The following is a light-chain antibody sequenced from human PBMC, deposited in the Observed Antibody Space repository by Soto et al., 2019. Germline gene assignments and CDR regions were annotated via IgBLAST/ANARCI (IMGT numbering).Light chain of an antibody. CDR1: QGISSY. Sequence: IRMTHSPSSFSASTGDRVTITFRASQGISSYLAWYQQKPGKAPKLLIYAASTLQSGVPSRFSGSGSGTDFTLTISCLQSEDFATYYCQQYYSYPLTFGQGTKVDIK. CDR3: QQYYSYPLT. CDR2: AAS. V-gene: IGKV1-8*01. J-gene: IGKJ1*01.